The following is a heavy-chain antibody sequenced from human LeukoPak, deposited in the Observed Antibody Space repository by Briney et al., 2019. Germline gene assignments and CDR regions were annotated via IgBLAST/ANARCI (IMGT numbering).Heavy chain of an antibody. CDR1: GFTFSSYA. D-gene: IGHD3-22*01. V-gene: IGHV3-23*01. Sequence: GGSLRLSCAASGFTFSSYAMNWVRQAPGKGLEWVSTISGSGGGTYYSDSVKGRFTISRDNSKNTLYLQMNSLRAEDTAVYYCAKAPRYYYDSSGYPYYFDYWGQGTLVTVSS. CDR3: AKAPRYYYDSSGYPYYFDY. CDR2: ISGSGGGT. J-gene: IGHJ4*02.